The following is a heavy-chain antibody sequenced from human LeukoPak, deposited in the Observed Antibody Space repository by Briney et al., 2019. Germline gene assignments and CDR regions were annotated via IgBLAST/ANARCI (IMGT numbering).Heavy chain of an antibody. Sequence: PGGSLRLSCAASGFTFSSYDMHWVRQDKGKSLEWVSAISTAGDPYYLGSVKGRFTISRENAKNSFYLQMNSLRAGDTAVYYCAGQARPGSAEGAFDIWGQGTMVTVSS. CDR2: ISTAGDP. D-gene: IGHD2-2*01. V-gene: IGHV3-13*05. J-gene: IGHJ3*02. CDR1: GFTFSSYD. CDR3: AGQARPGSAEGAFDI.